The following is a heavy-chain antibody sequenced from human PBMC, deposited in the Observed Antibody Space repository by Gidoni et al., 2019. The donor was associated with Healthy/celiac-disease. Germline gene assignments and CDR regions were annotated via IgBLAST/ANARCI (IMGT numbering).Heavy chain of an antibody. CDR3: AKEGIAAAGTEYYYYYGMDV. Sequence: EVQLVESGGGLVQPGGSLRLSCAASGFTFSSYAMSWVRQAPGKGLEWVSAISGSGGSTYYADSVKGRFTISRDNSKNTLYLQMNSLRAEDTAVYYCAKEGIAAAGTEYYYYYGMDVWGQGTTVTVSS. J-gene: IGHJ6*02. CDR1: GFTFSSYA. V-gene: IGHV3-23*04. D-gene: IGHD6-13*01. CDR2: ISGSGGST.